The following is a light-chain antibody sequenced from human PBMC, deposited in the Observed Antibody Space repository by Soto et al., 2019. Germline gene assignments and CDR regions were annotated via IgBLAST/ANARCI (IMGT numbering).Light chain of an antibody. CDR3: QQYGSSRT. CDR1: QSVSSSY. Sequence: ELVLTQSPGTLSLSPGERVTLSCRASQSVSSSYLAWYQQKPGQAPRLLIYAASSRVTGIPERFSGSGSGTDFTLTISRLEPEDFAVYYCQQYGSSRTFGQGTKVEIK. CDR2: AAS. V-gene: IGKV3-20*01. J-gene: IGKJ1*01.